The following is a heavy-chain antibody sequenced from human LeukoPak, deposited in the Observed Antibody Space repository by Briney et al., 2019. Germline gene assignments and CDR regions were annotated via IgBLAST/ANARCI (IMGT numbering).Heavy chain of an antibody. CDR2: FYKSGKK. D-gene: IGHD3-22*01. V-gene: IGHV4-39*01. Sequence: SETLSLTCNVSGDSITRSTYYWACIRPTPGKTLEYIGSFYKSGKKYYNPSVKSRVTISVESSKKQFSLHLTSVTDADTAVYYCAGSRGPYGQTRFDSGGEGSLVTVS. J-gene: IGHJ4*02. CDR3: AGSRGPYGQTRFDS. CDR1: GDSITRSTYY.